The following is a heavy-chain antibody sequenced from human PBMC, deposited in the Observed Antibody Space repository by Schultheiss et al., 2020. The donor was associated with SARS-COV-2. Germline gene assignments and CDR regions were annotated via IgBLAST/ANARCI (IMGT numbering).Heavy chain of an antibody. Sequence: SETLSLTCTVSGGSISSYYWSWIRQPPGKGLEWIGYIYYSGSTNYNPSLKSRVTISVDTSKNQFSLKLSSVTAADTAVYYCAKQAAAEGMDVWGQGTTVTVSS. V-gene: IGHV4-59*08. CDR3: AKQAAAEGMDV. CDR1: GGSISSYY. CDR2: IYYSGST. D-gene: IGHD6-13*01. J-gene: IGHJ6*02.